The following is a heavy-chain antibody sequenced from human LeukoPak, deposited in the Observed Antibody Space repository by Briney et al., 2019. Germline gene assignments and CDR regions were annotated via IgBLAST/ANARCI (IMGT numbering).Heavy chain of an antibody. D-gene: IGHD3-16*01. CDR3: AKGGGITRPYFDY. CDR1: GFTFSSYA. V-gene: IGHV3-23*01. CDR2: ISMTGGST. Sequence: PGGSLRLSCAASGFTFSSYAMSWVRQAPGKGLEWVSTISMTGGSTYYADSVKGRFTISRDNSKNTLHLQMNSLRAEDTAVYYCAKGGGITRPYFDYWGQGTLVTVSS. J-gene: IGHJ4*02.